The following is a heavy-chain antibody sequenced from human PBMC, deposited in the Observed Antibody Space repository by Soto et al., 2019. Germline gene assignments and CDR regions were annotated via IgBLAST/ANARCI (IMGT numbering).Heavy chain of an antibody. CDR2: ISYDGSNK. CDR3: ARDLHDILRLTPLI. CDR1: GFTFSSYA. D-gene: IGHD3-9*01. Sequence: QVQLVESGGGVVQPGRSLRLSCAASGFTFSSYAMQWVRQAPGKGLEWVAVISYDGSNKYYADSVKGRFTISRDNSKNTLYLQMNSLRAEDTAVYYCARDLHDILRLTPLIWGQGTLVTVSS. J-gene: IGHJ4*02. V-gene: IGHV3-30-3*01.